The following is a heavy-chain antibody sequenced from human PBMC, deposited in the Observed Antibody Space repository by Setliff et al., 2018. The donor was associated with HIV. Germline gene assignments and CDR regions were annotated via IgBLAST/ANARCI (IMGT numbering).Heavy chain of an antibody. CDR3: VRPRVFDSFDV. CDR2: INPNNGGT. V-gene: IGHV1-2*06. Sequence: ASVKVSCKALGFLVTGYNVHWVRQAPGHGPEWLGRINPNNGGTNYAQKFQGRVTMSLDTPTSTVYLELKALTSDDTAVYYCVRPRVFDSFDVWGPGTMVTVSS. CDR1: GFLVTGYN. J-gene: IGHJ3*01.